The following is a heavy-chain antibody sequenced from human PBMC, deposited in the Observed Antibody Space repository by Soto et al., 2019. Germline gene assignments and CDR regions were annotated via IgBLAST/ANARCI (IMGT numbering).Heavy chain of an antibody. Sequence: GGSLRLSCAASGFTFSSYAMGWVRQAPGKGLEWVSAISGSGGSTYYADSVKGRFTISRDNSKNTLYLQMNSLRAEDTAVYYCAKVRNSGWSLGGYYYGMDVWGQGTTVTVSS. V-gene: IGHV3-23*01. CDR1: GFTFSSYA. D-gene: IGHD6-19*01. CDR3: AKVRNSGWSLGGYYYGMDV. CDR2: ISGSGGST. J-gene: IGHJ6*02.